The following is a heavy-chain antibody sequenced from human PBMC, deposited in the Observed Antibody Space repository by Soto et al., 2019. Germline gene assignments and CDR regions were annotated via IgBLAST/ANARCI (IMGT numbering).Heavy chain of an antibody. CDR1: GGSISGHY. CDR2: FYNSGST. D-gene: IGHD3-3*01. CDR3: ASKTSTIFGVTFDH. Sequence: AXETLSLTCGVSGGSISGHYWSWIRQPPGKGLEWIGYFYNSGSTNYNPSLKSRVTISVDTSKNQFSLNLRSVTAADTAVYYCASKTSTIFGVTFDHWGQGTLVTVSS. J-gene: IGHJ4*02. V-gene: IGHV4-59*11.